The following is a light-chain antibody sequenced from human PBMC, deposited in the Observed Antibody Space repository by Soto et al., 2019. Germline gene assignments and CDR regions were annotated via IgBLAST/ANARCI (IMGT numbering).Light chain of an antibody. Sequence: QSVLTQPASVSGSPGQSITISCTGTSSDVGSYNLVSWYQQHPGKAPKLMIYEGSKRPSGVSNRFSGSKSGDTASLTISGPQADDEADYYCCSYSGSSTYVFGTGIKVNV. V-gene: IGLV2-23*01. CDR3: CSYSGSSTYV. J-gene: IGLJ1*01. CDR1: SSDVGSYNL. CDR2: EGS.